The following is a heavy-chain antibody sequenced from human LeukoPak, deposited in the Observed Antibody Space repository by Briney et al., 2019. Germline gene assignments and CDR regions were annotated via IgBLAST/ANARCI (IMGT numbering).Heavy chain of an antibody. D-gene: IGHD6-19*01. CDR3: ARGERRGVAGNYFDY. Sequence: GAPVKASGGPSKITLTDYLCPGWEQPPGQGLDGRGGINPNSGGTKYVQKFQGRVTMTRDTFISAAYMELNRLRSDDTAVYYCARGERRGVAGNYFDYWGQGSLVTVSS. CDR1: KITLTDY. J-gene: IGHJ4*02. CDR2: INPNSGGT. V-gene: IGHV1-2*02.